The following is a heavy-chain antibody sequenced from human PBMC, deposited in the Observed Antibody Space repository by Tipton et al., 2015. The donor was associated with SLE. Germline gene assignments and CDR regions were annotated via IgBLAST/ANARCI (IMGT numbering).Heavy chain of an antibody. V-gene: IGHV3-23*01. D-gene: IGHD6-13*01. CDR2: ISGSGGST. CDR3: AKGIFAVGTMGG. J-gene: IGHJ4*02. CDR1: GFTFSDFW. Sequence: SLRLSCAASGFTFSDFWMHWVRQAPGKGLEWVSAISGSGGSTYYADSVKGRFTISRDNSKNTLYLQMNSLRAEDTAVYYCAKGIFAVGTMGGWGQGTLVTVSS.